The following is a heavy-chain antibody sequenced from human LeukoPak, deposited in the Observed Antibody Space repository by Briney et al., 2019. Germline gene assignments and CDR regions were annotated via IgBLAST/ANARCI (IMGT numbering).Heavy chain of an antibody. D-gene: IGHD3-22*01. Sequence: ASVKVSCKASGYTFTNYGLSWVRHAPGQGFEWMGWISTNNGNTGKPNYAHKFQGKVTMTTDTSTNTAYMELRSLRSDDTAVYYCARGGPKEYYYDSSGYYNPPHFDYWGQGTLVTVSS. CDR2: ISTNNGNTGKP. V-gene: IGHV1-18*01. CDR3: ARGGPKEYYYDSSGYYNPPHFDY. CDR1: GYTFTNYG. J-gene: IGHJ4*02.